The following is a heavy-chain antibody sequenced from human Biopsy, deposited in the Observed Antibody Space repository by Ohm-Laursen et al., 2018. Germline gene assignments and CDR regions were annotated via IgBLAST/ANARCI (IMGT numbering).Heavy chain of an antibody. J-gene: IGHJ4*02. CDR1: GGPISDSTYH. CDR3: ARQVDFWSGYVDY. D-gene: IGHD3-3*01. V-gene: IGHV4-39*01. Sequence: SETLSLTCTVSGGPISDSTYHWGWIRQSPGKGLEWIGNIYYSGNTDYSPSLKSRVTISVDTSNNQSSLKLRSVTAADTAVYYCARQVDFWSGYVDYWGQGTLVAVSS. CDR2: IYYSGNT.